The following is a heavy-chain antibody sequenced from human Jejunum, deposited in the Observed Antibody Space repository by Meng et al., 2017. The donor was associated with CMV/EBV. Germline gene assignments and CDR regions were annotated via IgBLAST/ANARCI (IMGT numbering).Heavy chain of an antibody. J-gene: IGHJ4*02. Sequence: TSYGISGVRQAPGQGLEWMGWISVYNGNTNYAQKLQGRVTMTTDTSTSTAYMELRSLRSDDTAVYYCAGRNHYDSSGYYRYYFDYWGQGTLVTVSS. CDR3: AGRNHYDSSGYYRYYFDY. V-gene: IGHV1-18*01. D-gene: IGHD3-22*01. CDR1: TSYG. CDR2: ISVYNGNT.